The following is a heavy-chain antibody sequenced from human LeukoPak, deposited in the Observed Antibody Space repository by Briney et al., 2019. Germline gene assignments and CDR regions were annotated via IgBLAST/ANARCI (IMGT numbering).Heavy chain of an antibody. D-gene: IGHD2-15*01. V-gene: IGHV4-30-2*01. CDR2: TSHSGVT. J-gene: IGHJ4*02. Sequence: SETLSLTCSVSGASIDSGGYSWTWIRQPPGKGLEYIVYTSHSGVTSHNPSLKSRGSISLDKSKSQFSLKLTSVSAADTAVYYCARLSDAYASTWYAAGIIWGQGMLVAVSS. CDR1: GASIDSGGYS. CDR3: ARLSDAYASTWYAAGII.